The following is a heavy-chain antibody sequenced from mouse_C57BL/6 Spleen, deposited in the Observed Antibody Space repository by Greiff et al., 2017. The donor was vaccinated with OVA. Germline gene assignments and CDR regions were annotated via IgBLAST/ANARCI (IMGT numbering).Heavy chain of an antibody. Sequence: EVQLQQSGPELVKPGASVKISCKASGYTFTDYYMNWVKQSHGKSLEWIGDINPNNGGTSYNQKFKGKATLTVDKSSSTAYMELRSLTSEDSAVYYCARYYYGSSLYYFDYWGQGTTLTVSS. CDR1: GYTFTDYY. J-gene: IGHJ2*01. V-gene: IGHV1-26*01. CDR2: INPNNGGT. CDR3: ARYYYGSSLYYFDY. D-gene: IGHD1-1*01.